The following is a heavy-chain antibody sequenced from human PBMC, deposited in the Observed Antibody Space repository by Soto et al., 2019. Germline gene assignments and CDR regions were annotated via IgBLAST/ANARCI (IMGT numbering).Heavy chain of an antibody. D-gene: IGHD3-10*02. CDR2: SSNSGTYT. J-gene: IGHJ4*02. CDR3: ARSGDNYNVLDF. Sequence: WGSLRRSCAASVFTFSEYYMSWIRQAPGKGLEWLSYSSNSGTYTRYADSVKGRFSISRDNAKNSLFLQINSLRGEDTAIYYCARSGDNYNVLDFWGQGTPVTVSS. V-gene: IGHV3-11*06. CDR1: VFTFSEYY.